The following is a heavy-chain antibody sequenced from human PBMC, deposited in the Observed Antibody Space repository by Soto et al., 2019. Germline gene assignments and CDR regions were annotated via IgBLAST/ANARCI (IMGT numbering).Heavy chain of an antibody. J-gene: IGHJ3*01. V-gene: IGHV1-18*01. CDR3: AEGAPTWRYDH. CDR2: ISAYNGNT. Sequence: ASVKVSCKASGYTFTSYGISWVRQAPGQGLEWMGWISAYNGNTNYAQKLQGRVTMTTDTSTSTAFMELSSLTSDDTAMYYCAEGAPTWRYDHWRHGTLVIFSS. D-gene: IGHD1-1*01. CDR1: GYTFTSYG.